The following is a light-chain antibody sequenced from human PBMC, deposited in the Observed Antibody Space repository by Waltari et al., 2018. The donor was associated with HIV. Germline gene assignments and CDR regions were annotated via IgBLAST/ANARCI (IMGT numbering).Light chain of an antibody. V-gene: IGLV1-47*01. CDR3: ASWDDSLSHWV. J-gene: IGLJ3*02. CDR1: NSTIGNNF. Sequence: QSVMTQPPSASRSPGQRVLMSCSGTNSTIGNNFVSWLQQVPGGAPKLVIYRNDQRPSGVPDRFSAAKSGSSATLAITGLQSDDEAAYHCASWDDSLSHWVFGGGTKLTV. CDR2: RND.